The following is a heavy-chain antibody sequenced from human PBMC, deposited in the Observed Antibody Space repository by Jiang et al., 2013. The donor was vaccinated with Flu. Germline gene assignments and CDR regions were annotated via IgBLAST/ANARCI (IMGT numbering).Heavy chain of an antibody. Sequence: LLKPSETLSLTCAVYGGSFSGYYWSWIRQPPGKGLEWIGEINHSGSTNYNPSLKSRVTISVDTSKNQFSLKLSSVTAADTAVYYCARDGAYYGMDVWGQGTTVTVSS. J-gene: IGHJ6*02. D-gene: IGHD5-24*01. V-gene: IGHV4-34*01. CDR3: ARDGAYYGMDV. CDR2: INHSGST. CDR1: GGSFSGYY.